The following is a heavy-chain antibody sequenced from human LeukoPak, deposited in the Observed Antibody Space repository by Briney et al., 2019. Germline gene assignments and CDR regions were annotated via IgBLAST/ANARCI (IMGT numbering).Heavy chain of an antibody. CDR3: ARVVWFGESNWFDP. CDR2: IYYSGST. V-gene: IGHV4-39*07. Sequence: PSETLSLTCTVSGGSISSSSYYWGWIRQPPGKGLEWIGSIYYSGSTYYNPSLKSRVTMSVDTSKNQFSLKLSSVTAADTAVYYCARVVWFGESNWFDPWGQGTLVTVSS. CDR1: GGSISSSSYY. D-gene: IGHD3-10*01. J-gene: IGHJ5*02.